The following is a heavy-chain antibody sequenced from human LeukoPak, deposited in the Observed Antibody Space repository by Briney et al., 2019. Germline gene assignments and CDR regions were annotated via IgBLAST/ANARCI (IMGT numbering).Heavy chain of an antibody. V-gene: IGHV3-20*04. D-gene: IGHD5-12*01. J-gene: IGHJ4*02. CDR3: ARGLGGYDQFFDY. Sequence: PGGSLRLSCAASGFTFDDYGMSWVRQAPGKGLEWVSGINWNGGSTGYADSVKGRFTIPRDNAKNSLYLQMNSLRAEDTAVYYCARGLGGYDQFFDYWGQGTLVTVSS. CDR2: INWNGGST. CDR1: GFTFDDYG.